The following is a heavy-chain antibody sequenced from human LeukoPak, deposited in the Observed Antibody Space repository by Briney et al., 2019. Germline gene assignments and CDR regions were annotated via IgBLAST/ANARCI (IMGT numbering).Heavy chain of an antibody. CDR3: ASSSWVDAFDI. D-gene: IGHD6-6*01. Sequence: GGSLRLSCAASGFAFSSYWMSWVRQAPGKGLEWVANIKQDGSEKYYVDSVKGRFTISRDNAKNSLYLQMNCLRAEDTAVYYCASSSWVDAFDIWGQGTMATVSS. CDR1: GFAFSSYW. CDR2: IKQDGSEK. V-gene: IGHV3-7*03. J-gene: IGHJ3*02.